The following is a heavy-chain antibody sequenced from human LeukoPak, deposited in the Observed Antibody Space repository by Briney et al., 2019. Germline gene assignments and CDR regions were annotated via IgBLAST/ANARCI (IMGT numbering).Heavy chain of an antibody. Sequence: ASVKVSCKASGGTFRSSAISWVRQAPGQGPEWMGGIILLFDTPSYSQKFQGRVSITTDESTNTVYMELSSLRSEDTAVYYCAKSLSSCSSTSCTSPYYYYYMDVWGKGTTVTVSS. D-gene: IGHD2-2*01. CDR3: AKSLSSCSSTSCTSPYYYYYMDV. J-gene: IGHJ6*03. CDR1: GGTFRSSA. CDR2: IILLFDTP. V-gene: IGHV1-69*05.